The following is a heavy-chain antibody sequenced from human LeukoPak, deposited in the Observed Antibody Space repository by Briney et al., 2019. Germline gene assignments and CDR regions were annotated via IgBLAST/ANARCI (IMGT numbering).Heavy chain of an antibody. CDR1: GYTFTSYD. J-gene: IGHJ4*02. V-gene: IGHV1-69*13. D-gene: IGHD1-14*01. Sequence: GASVKVSCKASGYTFTSYDINWVRQATGQGLEWMGGIIPIFGTANYAQKFQGRVTITADESTSTAYMELSSLRSEDTAVYYCARERTGGRFDYWGQGTLVTVSS. CDR2: IIPIFGTA. CDR3: ARERTGGRFDY.